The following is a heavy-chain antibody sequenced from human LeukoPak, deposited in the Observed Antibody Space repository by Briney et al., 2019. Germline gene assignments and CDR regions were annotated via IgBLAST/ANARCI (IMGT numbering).Heavy chain of an antibody. Sequence: GGSLRLSCAASGFTFSSYAMSWVRQAPGKGLEWVSAISGSGGSTYYADSVKGRFTISRDNSKNTLYLQMNSLRAEDTAVYYCAKDRVVLLWFGEWDYWGQGTLVTVSS. D-gene: IGHD3-10*01. CDR1: GFTFSSYA. CDR2: ISGSGGST. J-gene: IGHJ4*02. CDR3: AKDRVVLLWFGEWDY. V-gene: IGHV3-23*01.